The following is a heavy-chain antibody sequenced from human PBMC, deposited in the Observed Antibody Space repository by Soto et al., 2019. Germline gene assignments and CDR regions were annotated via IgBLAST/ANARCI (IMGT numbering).Heavy chain of an antibody. CDR1: GYTFTSYG. J-gene: IGHJ6*02. D-gene: IGHD6-6*01. CDR2: ISAYNGNT. Sequence: ASVKVSCKASGYTFTSYGISWVRQAPGQGLEWMGWISAYNGNTNYAQKLQGRVTVTTDTSTSTAYMELRSLRSDDTAVYYCAREGSAARVYYYYYYGMDVWGQGTTVTVSS. V-gene: IGHV1-18*01. CDR3: AREGSAARVYYYYYYGMDV.